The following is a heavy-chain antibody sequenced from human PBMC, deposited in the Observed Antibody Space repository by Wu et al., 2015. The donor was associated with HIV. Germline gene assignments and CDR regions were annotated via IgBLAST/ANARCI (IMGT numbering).Heavy chain of an antibody. Sequence: QVQLVQSGVEVKKPGASVKVSCKTSGGRFSGYGLSWVRQAPGQGLEWMGGIIPSFGPPNYAQNFQGRVTITTDESRSIAYMELSSLRSEDTAVYFCAMETRLWSKGFDIWGQGTMVRVSS. J-gene: IGHJ3*02. CDR2: IIPSFGPP. V-gene: IGHV1-69*05. CDR3: AMETRLWSKGFDI. D-gene: IGHD3-10*01. CDR1: GGRFSGYG.